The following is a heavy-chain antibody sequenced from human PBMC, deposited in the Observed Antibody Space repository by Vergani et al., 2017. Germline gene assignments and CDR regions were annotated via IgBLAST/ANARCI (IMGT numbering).Heavy chain of an antibody. Sequence: QVQLVQSGAEVKKPGSSVKVSCKASGGTFSSYAISWVRQAPGQGLEWMGGIIPIFGTANYAQKFQGRVTITADESTSTAYMELSSLRSDDTAVYYCARGGGSSSWYGLIVDYTGYYFDYWGQGTLVTVSS. V-gene: IGHV1-69*01. J-gene: IGHJ4*02. CDR2: IIPIFGTA. CDR1: GGTFSSYA. CDR3: ARGGGSSSWYGLIVDYTGYYFDY. D-gene: IGHD6-13*01.